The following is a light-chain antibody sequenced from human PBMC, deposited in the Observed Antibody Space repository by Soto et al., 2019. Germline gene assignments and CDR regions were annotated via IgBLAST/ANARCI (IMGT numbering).Light chain of an antibody. CDR3: HQYDSSPLT. CDR1: QSVSSSY. CDR2: GSS. Sequence: EIELTQSPGTLSLSPGERATLSCRASQSVSSSYLAWYQQQPGQAHRLIIYGSSIRAAGIPDRFSGSGSATDFTLTISRLEPDDFAVYYCHQYDSSPLTFGGGTQVEIK. V-gene: IGKV3-20*01. J-gene: IGKJ4*01.